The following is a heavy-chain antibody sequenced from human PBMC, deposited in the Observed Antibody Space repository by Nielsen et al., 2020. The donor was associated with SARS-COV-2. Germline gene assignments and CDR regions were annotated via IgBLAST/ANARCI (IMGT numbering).Heavy chain of an antibody. CDR2: ISYDGSNK. J-gene: IGHJ6*02. Sequence: GESLKISCAASGFTFSSYGMHWVRQAPGKGLEWVAVISYDGSNKYYADSVKGRFTISRDNARNSLYVQMNTLRAEDTAVYYCARDQDCSGGTCYFYGMDVWGQGTTVTVSS. CDR1: GFTFSSYG. CDR3: ARDQDCSGGTCYFYGMDV. D-gene: IGHD2-15*01. V-gene: IGHV3-30*03.